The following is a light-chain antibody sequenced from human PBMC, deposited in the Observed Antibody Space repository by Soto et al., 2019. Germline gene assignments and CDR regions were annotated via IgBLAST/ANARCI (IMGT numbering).Light chain of an antibody. CDR3: QQYGSPPPT. CDR2: GAS. CDR1: QSVRRNY. Sequence: EIVLTQSPVTLSLSPGERATLSCRASQSVRRNYLAWYQQKPGQAPRLIIYGASSRATDIPDRFSGSGSGTDFSLTISRLEPEDFAVYSCQQYGSPPPTFGQGTKVEIK. V-gene: IGKV3-20*01. J-gene: IGKJ1*01.